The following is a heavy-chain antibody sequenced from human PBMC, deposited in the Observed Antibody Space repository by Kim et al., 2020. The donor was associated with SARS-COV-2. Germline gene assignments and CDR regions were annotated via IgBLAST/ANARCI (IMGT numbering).Heavy chain of an antibody. D-gene: IGHD3-22*01. Sequence: SETLSLTCTVSGASISSSGHYWGWIRQPPGKGLEWIGNIYYSGSTYYNPSLKSRVTISVDTSKNQLSLKLSSVTAADTAVYFCASPNYFDSSGYHKSPYYYEMDVWGQGTTVTVSS. CDR3: ASPNYFDSSGYHKSPYYYEMDV. CDR1: GASISSSGHY. J-gene: IGHJ6*02. V-gene: IGHV4-39*01. CDR2: IYYSGST.